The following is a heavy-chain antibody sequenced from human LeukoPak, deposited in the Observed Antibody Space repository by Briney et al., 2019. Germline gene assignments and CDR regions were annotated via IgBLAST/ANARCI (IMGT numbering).Heavy chain of an antibody. CDR2: IYYSGST. D-gene: IGHD1-26*01. CDR3: AREGETYSYYFDY. Sequence: SETLSLTXTVSGGSISSYYWSWIRQPPGKGLEWIGYIYYSGSTNYNPSLKSRVTMSVDTSKNQFSLKLSSVTAADTAVYYCAREGETYSYYFDYWGQRTLVTVSS. CDR1: GGSISSYY. V-gene: IGHV4-59*01. J-gene: IGHJ4*02.